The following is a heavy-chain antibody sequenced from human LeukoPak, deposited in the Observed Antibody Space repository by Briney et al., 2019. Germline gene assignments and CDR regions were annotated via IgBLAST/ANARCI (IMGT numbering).Heavy chain of an antibody. CDR2: IYYSGST. CDR3: ARAHCSSTSCYAGSWFDP. V-gene: IGHV4-59*01. J-gene: IGHJ5*02. D-gene: IGHD2-2*01. CDR1: GGSISSYY. Sequence: SETLSLTCTVSGGSISSYYWGWNRQPPGKGLEWIGYIYYSGSTNYNPSLKSRVTISVDTSKNQFSLKLSSVTAADTAVYYCARAHCSSTSCYAGSWFDPWGQGTLVTVSS.